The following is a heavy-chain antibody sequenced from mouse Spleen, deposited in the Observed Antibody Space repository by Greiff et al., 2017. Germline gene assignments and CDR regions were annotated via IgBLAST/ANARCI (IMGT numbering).Heavy chain of an antibody. Sequence: QVQLKQPGAELVKPGASVKLSCKASGYTFTSYWMHWVKQRPGQGLEWIGMIHPNSGSTNYNEKFKSKATLTVDKSSSTAYMQLSSLTSEDSAVYYCARQTGTEGYAMDYWGQGTSVTVSS. D-gene: IGHD4-1*01. CDR3: ARQTGTEGYAMDY. V-gene: IGHV1-64*01. CDR2: IHPNSGST. CDR1: GYTFTSYW. J-gene: IGHJ4*01.